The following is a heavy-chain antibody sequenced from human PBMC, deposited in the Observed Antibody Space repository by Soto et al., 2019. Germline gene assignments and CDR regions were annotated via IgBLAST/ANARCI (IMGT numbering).Heavy chain of an antibody. D-gene: IGHD3-16*01. Sequence: SETLSLTCTVSGGSISSYYWSWIRQPPGKGLEWIGYIYYSGSTNYNPSLKSRVTISVDTSKNQFSLKLSSVTAADTAVYYCAGGMTQSIFDYWGQGTLVTVSS. V-gene: IGHV4-59*01. CDR3: AGGMTQSIFDY. CDR1: GGSISSYY. J-gene: IGHJ4*02. CDR2: IYYSGST.